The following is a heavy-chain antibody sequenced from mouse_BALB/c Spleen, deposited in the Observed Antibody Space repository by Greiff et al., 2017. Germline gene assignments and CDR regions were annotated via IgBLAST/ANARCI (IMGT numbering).Heavy chain of an antibody. CDR1: GFTFSSYG. D-gene: IGHD2-3*01. V-gene: IGHV5-6*01. J-gene: IGHJ2*01. CDR3: ASDGYPFDY. CDR2: ISSGGSYT. Sequence: EVMLVESGGDLVKPGGSLKLSCAASGFTFSSYGMSWVRQTPDKRLEWVATISSGGSYTYYPDSVKGRFTISRDNAKNTLYLQMSSLKSEDTAMYYCASDGYPFDYWGQGTTLTVSS.